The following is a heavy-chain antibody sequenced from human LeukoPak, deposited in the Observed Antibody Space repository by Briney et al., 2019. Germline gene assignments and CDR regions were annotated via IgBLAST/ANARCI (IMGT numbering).Heavy chain of an antibody. CDR2: IYSGGGT. J-gene: IGHJ4*02. CDR3: ARDRGYTYGYLDS. V-gene: IGHV3-53*01. D-gene: IGHD5-18*01. CDR1: GFTVSSNY. Sequence: GGSLRLSCAASGFTVSSNYMNWVRLAPGKGLEWVSVIYSGGGTYSAESVKGRFTISRDNSKNTVYLQMNSLRAEDTAMYYCARDRGYTYGYLDSWGQGTLVTVSS.